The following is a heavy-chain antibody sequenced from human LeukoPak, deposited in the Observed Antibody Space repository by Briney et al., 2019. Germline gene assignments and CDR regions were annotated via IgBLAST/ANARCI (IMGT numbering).Heavy chain of an antibody. CDR2: ISSTRTTI. J-gene: IGHJ4*02. Sequence: GGSLLLSCAASGFTFSDYYMSWIRRAPGKGLEGVSYISSTRTTISYADSVNRRFTISRDNAKNSLYLQMNSLRAEDTAVYYCARDAGRAAPFDYWGQGTLVTVSS. CDR1: GFTFSDYY. V-gene: IGHV3-11*01. D-gene: IGHD6-6*01. CDR3: ARDAGRAAPFDY.